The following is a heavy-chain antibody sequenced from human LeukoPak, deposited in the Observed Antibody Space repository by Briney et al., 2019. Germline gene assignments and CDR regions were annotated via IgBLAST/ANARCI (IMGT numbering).Heavy chain of an antibody. CDR1: GGSISNSY. Sequence: SETLSLTCNVSGGSISNSYWNWIRQPAGKGLEWIGRSHTSGSTYYIPSLKRRVTMSLDTSNNHFSLKLTSVTATDTALYYCARGLNQYYFDSWGQGILVTVSS. V-gene: IGHV4-4*07. CDR2: SHTSGST. CDR3: ARGLNQYYFDS. J-gene: IGHJ4*02. D-gene: IGHD1-14*01.